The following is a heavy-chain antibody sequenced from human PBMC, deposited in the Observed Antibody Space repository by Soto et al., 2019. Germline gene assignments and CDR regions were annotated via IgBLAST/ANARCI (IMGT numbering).Heavy chain of an antibody. CDR1: GFTFSSYW. CDR2: INGDGSYI. V-gene: IGHV3-74*01. Sequence: VGSLRLSCAASGFTFSSYWMHWVRQAPGKGLVWVARINGDGSYIDYADSVKGRFTISRDNAKSTLYLQMNSLRAEDTALYYCARWPPVAGISGFDPWGQGTLVTVSS. J-gene: IGHJ5*02. CDR3: ARWPPVAGISGFDP. D-gene: IGHD6-19*01.